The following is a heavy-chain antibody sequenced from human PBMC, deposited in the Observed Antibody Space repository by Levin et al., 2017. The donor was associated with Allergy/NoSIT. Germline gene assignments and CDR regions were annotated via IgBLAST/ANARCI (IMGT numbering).Heavy chain of an antibody. CDR1: GYTFTNFA. J-gene: IGHJ6*02. Sequence: GESLKISCKASGYTFTNFAMNWVRQAPGQGLEWMGWINTNTGNPTYAQGFTGRFVFSLDTSVSTAYLQISSLKAEDTAVYYCARDGEYCSDSSCYSGYYYGMDVWGQGTTVTVSS. D-gene: IGHD2-15*01. CDR3: ARDGEYCSDSSCYSGYYYGMDV. CDR2: INTNTGNP. V-gene: IGHV7-4-1*02.